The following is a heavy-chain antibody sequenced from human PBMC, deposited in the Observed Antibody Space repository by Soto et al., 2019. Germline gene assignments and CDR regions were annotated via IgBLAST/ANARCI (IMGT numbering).Heavy chain of an antibody. Sequence: GALRLSCGGSGFTFNTAWINWVRQPPGKGLEWVCRIRSYRDGGTTDFAASVKGRFAISRDDSAHTVYLQMNSLRTEDTAVYYCTTDSYYTGILVRFDYWGLGTLVTVSS. CDR1: GFTFNTAW. D-gene: IGHD1-1*01. CDR2: IRSYRDGGTT. V-gene: IGHV3-15*07. CDR3: TTDSYYTGILVRFDY. J-gene: IGHJ4*01.